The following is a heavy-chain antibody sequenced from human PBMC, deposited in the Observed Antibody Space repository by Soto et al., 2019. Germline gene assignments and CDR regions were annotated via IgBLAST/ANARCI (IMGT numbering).Heavy chain of an antibody. CDR3: ARWDGYGDV. J-gene: IGHJ4*01. Sequence: GGSLRLSCAASGFSFSTYSMAWVRQTPGKGLAWVSGLSGGGSNTFYADSVQGRFTISVGNSKNTVYLQMNSLRVEDTAVYYCARWDGYGDVWGHGTLVTVSS. CDR2: LSGGGSNT. CDR1: GFSFSTYS. D-gene: IGHD4-17*01. V-gene: IGHV3-23*01.